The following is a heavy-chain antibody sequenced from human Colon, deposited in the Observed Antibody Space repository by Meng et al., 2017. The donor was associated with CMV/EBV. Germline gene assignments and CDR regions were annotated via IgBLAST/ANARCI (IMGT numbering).Heavy chain of an antibody. CDR1: GYTLTVLS. CDR3: ASERLGAAAIPLDH. J-gene: IGHJ4*02. D-gene: IGHD6-13*01. V-gene: IGHV1-24*01. Sequence: ASVTVSCKVSGYTLTVLSIHWVRQAPGKGLEWMGGFNPEDGERVYAQKFQGRISMTEDTSTDTAYMELSSLTFEDTAVFYCASERLGAAAIPLDHWGQGTLVTVSS. CDR2: FNPEDGER.